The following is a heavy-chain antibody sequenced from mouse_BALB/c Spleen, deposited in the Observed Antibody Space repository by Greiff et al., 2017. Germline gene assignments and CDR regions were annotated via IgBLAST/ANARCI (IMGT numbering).Heavy chain of an antibody. CDR1: GFSLTSYG. Sequence: VKVVESGPGLVAPSQSLSITCTVSGFSLTSYGVHWVRQPPGKGLEWLGVIWAGGSTNYNSALMSRLSISKDNSKSQVFLKMNSLQTDDTAMYYCARGRYDYAMDYWGQGTSVTVSS. CDR3: ARGRYDYAMDY. V-gene: IGHV2-9*02. D-gene: IGHD2-14*01. CDR2: IWAGGST. J-gene: IGHJ4*01.